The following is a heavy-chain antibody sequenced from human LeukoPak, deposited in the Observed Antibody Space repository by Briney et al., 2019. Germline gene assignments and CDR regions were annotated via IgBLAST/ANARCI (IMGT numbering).Heavy chain of an antibody. CDR3: ANQDSTEYSYYFDF. D-gene: IGHD2/OR15-2a*01. Sequence: GGSLRLSCAASGFTFSNYGMHWVRQAPGKGLEWVAFIRYDGINKYYADSVKGRLTISRDNSKNTLYLQVNSLRAEDTAVYYCANQDSTEYSYYFDFWGQGTLVTVSS. J-gene: IGHJ4*02. CDR1: GFTFSNYG. V-gene: IGHV3-30*02. CDR2: IRYDGINK.